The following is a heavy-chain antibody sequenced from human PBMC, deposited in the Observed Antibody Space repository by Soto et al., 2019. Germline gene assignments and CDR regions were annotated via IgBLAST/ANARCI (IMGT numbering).Heavy chain of an antibody. Sequence: QVQLVQSGAEVKKPGASVKVSCKASGYTFTSYDITWVRQATGQGLEWMGWMNPNSGNTGYAQKFQGRVTMTRNTSLSPAYMDLTTLRSEATAVYYCAKIPILSPISVCSDYYSGMDLWGQRTTVTVSS. D-gene: IGHD2-21*02. CDR1: GYTFTSYD. CDR3: AKIPILSPISVCSDYYSGMDL. CDR2: MNPNSGNT. V-gene: IGHV1-8*01. J-gene: IGHJ6*02.